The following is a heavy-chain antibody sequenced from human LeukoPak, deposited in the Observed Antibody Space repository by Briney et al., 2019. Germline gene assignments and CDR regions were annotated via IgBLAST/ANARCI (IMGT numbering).Heavy chain of an antibody. V-gene: IGHV4-59*08. D-gene: IGHD3-16*02. CDR3: ASRYYLDY. J-gene: IGHJ4*02. CDR1: GGSFSGYY. Sequence: SETLSLTCAVYGGSFSGYYWSWIRQPPRKGLEWIGYIYYSGSTNYNPSLKSRVTISVDTSKNQFSLKLSSVTAADTAVYYCASRYYLDYWGQGTLVTVSS. CDR2: IYYSGST.